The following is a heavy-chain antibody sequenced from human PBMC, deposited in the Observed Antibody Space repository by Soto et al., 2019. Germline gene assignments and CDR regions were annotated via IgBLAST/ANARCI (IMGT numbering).Heavy chain of an antibody. V-gene: IGHV3-30*18. J-gene: IGHJ4*02. D-gene: IGHD3-16*01. CDR3: EKDGPSFMMDGALPSSL. CDR2: ISYDGSNK. CDR1: GFTFSSYG. Sequence: PGGSLRLSCAASGFTFSSYGMHWVRQAPGKGLEWVAVISYDGSNKYYADSVKGRFAISRDNSKNTLYLQMNSLRAEDTAVYYCEKDGPSFMMDGALPSSLWGQGTLVTVSS.